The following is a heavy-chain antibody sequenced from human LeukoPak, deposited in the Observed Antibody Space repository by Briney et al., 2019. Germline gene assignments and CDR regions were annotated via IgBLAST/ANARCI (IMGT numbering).Heavy chain of an antibody. CDR1: GGSISSGGYY. J-gene: IGHJ4*02. CDR2: IYHSGST. D-gene: IGHD2-2*02. CDR3: ARGAVRYCSSTSCYMSPFDY. V-gene: IGHV4-30-2*01. Sequence: SQTLSLTCTVSGGSISSGGYYWSWLRQPPGKGLEWIGYIYHSGSTYYNPSLKSRVTISVDRSKNQFSLKLSSVTAADTAVYYCARGAVRYCSSTSCYMSPFDYWGQGTLVTVSS.